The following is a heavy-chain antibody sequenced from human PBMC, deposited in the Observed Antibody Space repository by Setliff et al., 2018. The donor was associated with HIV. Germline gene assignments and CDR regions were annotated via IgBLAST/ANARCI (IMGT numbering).Heavy chain of an antibody. V-gene: IGHV3-9*01. CDR1: GFTFDDYA. Sequence: SLRLSCAASGFTFDDYAMHWVRQAPGKGLEWVSGISWNSGSIGYADSVKGRFTISRYNAKNSLSLQMNNLNTEDSAVYYCTLDVDTFRPQVDYWGQGTLVTVSS. CDR3: TLDVDTFRPQVDY. D-gene: IGHD5-18*01. J-gene: IGHJ4*02. CDR2: ISWNSGSI.